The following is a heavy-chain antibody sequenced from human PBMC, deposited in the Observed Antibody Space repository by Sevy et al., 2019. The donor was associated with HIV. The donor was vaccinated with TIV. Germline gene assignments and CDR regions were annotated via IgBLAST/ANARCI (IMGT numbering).Heavy chain of an antibody. Sequence: GGSLRLSCAASGFTFSDYYMSWIRQAPGKGLEWVSYISSSGRIIYDADSVKGRFTISRDNAKNSLYLQMNSLRAEDTDVYYCARPPGGYQLLSFFQHWGQCTLVTVSS. J-gene: IGHJ1*01. CDR1: GFTFSDYY. V-gene: IGHV3-11*01. D-gene: IGHD2-2*01. CDR2: ISSSGRII. CDR3: ARPPGGYQLLSFFQH.